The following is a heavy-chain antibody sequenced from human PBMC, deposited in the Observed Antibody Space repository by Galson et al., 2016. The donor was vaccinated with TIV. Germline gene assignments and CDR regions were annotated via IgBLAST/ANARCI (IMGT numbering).Heavy chain of an antibody. J-gene: IGHJ4*02. CDR2: FDPEASKT. CDR1: GYTLIEIA. V-gene: IGHV1-24*01. D-gene: IGHD3-22*01. Sequence: SVKVSCKVSGYTLIEIAMHWVRQAPGKGLEWMGGFDPEASKTIYAQKFQGRVTMTEATFTDTAYMELNNLTSDDTAVYYCATVAWFPGPSLDSWGQGTLVTVSS. CDR3: ATVAWFPGPSLDS.